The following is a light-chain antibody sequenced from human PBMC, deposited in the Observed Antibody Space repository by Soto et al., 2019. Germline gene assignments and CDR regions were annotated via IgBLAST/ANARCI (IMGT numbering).Light chain of an antibody. CDR3: QQYDNWPLT. V-gene: IGKV3-15*01. J-gene: IGKJ4*01. Sequence: ETVMTQSPATLSVSPGERATRSCRASQSVSSNLAWYQQKPGQAPRLLIYGASTRATGIPARFSGSGSGTEFTLTISSLQSEDFAVYYCQQYDNWPLTFGGGTKVEIQ. CDR1: QSVSSN. CDR2: GAS.